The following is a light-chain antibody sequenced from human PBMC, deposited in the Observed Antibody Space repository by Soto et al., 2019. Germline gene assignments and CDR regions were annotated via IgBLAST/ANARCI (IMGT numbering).Light chain of an antibody. V-gene: IGLV1-44*01. CDR3: AAWEDSWNGNV. Sequence: QSVLTQPHSASGTPGQRVTISCSGSSSNIGTSSVHWFQQLPGTAPKLLISTTNQRPSGVPERFSGSKSGTSASLAISGLQSEEVSDYYCAAWEDSWNGNVVGTGTTVTGL. CDR1: SSNIGTSS. CDR2: TTN. J-gene: IGLJ1*01.